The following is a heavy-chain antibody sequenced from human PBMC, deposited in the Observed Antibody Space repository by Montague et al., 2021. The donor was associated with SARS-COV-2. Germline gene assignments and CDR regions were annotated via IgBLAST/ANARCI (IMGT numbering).Heavy chain of an antibody. Sequence: PALVKPTQTLTLTCTFSGFSLSTSGMCVSWIRQPPGKALEWLALIDWDDDKYYSTSLKTRLTISKDTSKNQVVLTMTNMDPVDTATYYCARTMDAGTYYYDSSGYYPFDYWGQGTLVTGSS. D-gene: IGHD3-22*01. CDR3: ARTMDAGTYYYDSSGYYPFDY. J-gene: IGHJ4*02. CDR2: IDWDDDK. V-gene: IGHV2-70*01. CDR1: GFSLSTSGMC.